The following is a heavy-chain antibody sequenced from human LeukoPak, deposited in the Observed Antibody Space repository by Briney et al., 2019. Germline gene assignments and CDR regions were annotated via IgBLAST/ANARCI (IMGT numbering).Heavy chain of an antibody. CDR1: GYTFTSYD. CDR3: ARGASSSWGYYMDV. CDR2: MNPNSGNT. Sequence: GASVKVSCKASGYTFTSYDINWVRQATGQGLERMGWMNPNSGNTGYAQKFQGRVTMTRNTSISTAYMELSSLRSEDTAVYYCARGASSSWGYYMDVWGKGTTVTVSS. J-gene: IGHJ6*03. D-gene: IGHD6-13*01. V-gene: IGHV1-8*01.